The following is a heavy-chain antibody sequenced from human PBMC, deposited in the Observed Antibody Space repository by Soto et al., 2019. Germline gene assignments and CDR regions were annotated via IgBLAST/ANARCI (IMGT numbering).Heavy chain of an antibody. D-gene: IGHD2-2*01. CDR2: MNPNSGNT. CDR1: GYTFTSYD. J-gene: IGHJ6*02. V-gene: IGHV1-8*01. Sequence: GASVKVSCKASGYTFTSYDINWVRQATGQGLGWMGWMNPNSGNTGYAQKFQGRVTMTRNTSISTAYMELSSLRSEDTAVYYCARGGEYQLLFGDYYYYGMDVWGQGTTVTVSS. CDR3: ARGGEYQLLFGDYYYYGMDV.